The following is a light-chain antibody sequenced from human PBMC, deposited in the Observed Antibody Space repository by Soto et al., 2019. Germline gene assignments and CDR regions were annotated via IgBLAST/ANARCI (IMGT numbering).Light chain of an antibody. Sequence: QSVLTQPASVSGSPGQSITISCTGTSSDVGAYNYVSWYQLHPDKAPKLIISEVSNRPSGVSSRFSGSKSANTASLTISGLRAEDESDYYCSSYTRASTQVFGTGTKLTVL. CDR2: EVS. CDR1: SSDVGAYNY. V-gene: IGLV2-14*01. CDR3: SSYTRASTQV. J-gene: IGLJ1*01.